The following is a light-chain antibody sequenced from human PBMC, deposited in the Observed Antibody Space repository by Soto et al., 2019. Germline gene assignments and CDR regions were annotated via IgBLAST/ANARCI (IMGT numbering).Light chain of an antibody. V-gene: IGKV1-5*03. J-gene: IGKJ3*01. CDR2: KAS. CDR3: QQYINYPFT. CDR1: QTINTC. Sequence: DIQMTQSPSTLSASVGDRVTITCRASQTINTCLAWYQQKPGKAPDLLIYKASSLESGVPSRFSGSGSGTEFXLXXSSLXHXXXAXYYGQQYINYPFTFGPGTKVDIK.